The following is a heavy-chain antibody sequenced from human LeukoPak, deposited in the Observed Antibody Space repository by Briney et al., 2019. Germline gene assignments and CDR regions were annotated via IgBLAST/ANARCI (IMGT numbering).Heavy chain of an antibody. D-gene: IGHD3-16*01. Sequence: ASVKVSCKASGYTFTDSYMHWVRQAPGQGLEWMGWINPNTGGTNCEQKFQGRVTMTRDTSVSTVYMDLNGLRSDDTAVYYCARPGGXIKXLVGAGWYYDLWGRGTLVTVSS. CDR2: INPNTGGT. V-gene: IGHV1-2*02. J-gene: IGHJ2*01. CDR1: GYTFTDSY. CDR3: ARPGGXIKXLVGAGWYYDL.